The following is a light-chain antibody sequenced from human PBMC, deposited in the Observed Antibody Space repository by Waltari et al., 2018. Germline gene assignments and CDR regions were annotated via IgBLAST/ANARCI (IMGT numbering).Light chain of an antibody. CDR1: SSDVGGFNL. CDR3: CSYAGSSTLV. J-gene: IGLJ2*01. CDR2: EVT. Sequence: QSALTQPASVSGSPGQSITISCSGTSSDVGGFNLVSWYQRHPRQAPRLIIYEVTKRPSGVSTRFSASKSGNTASLTVSGLQAEDEADYYCCSYAGSSTLVFGGGTKLTVL. V-gene: IGLV2-23*02.